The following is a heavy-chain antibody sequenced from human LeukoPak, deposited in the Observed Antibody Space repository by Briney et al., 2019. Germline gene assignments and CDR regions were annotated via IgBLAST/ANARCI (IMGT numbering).Heavy chain of an antibody. CDR2: IYYSGST. V-gene: IGHV4-59*01. J-gene: IGHJ4*02. D-gene: IGHD3-3*01. CDR3: ARSHAYDFWSGYPSYFDY. Sequence: SETLSLTCTVSGGSISSYYWSWIRQPPGKGLEWIGYIYYSGSTNYNPSLKSRVTISVDTSKNQFSLKLSSVTAADTAVYYCARSHAYDFWSGYPSYFDYWGQGTLVTVSS. CDR1: GGSISSYY.